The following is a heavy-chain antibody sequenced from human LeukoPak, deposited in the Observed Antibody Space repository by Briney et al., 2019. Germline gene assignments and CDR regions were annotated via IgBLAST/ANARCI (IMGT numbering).Heavy chain of an antibody. V-gene: IGHV4-59*01. J-gene: IGHJ3*02. Sequence: SETLSLTCTVSGGSISSYYWSWIRQPPGKGLEWIGYIYYSGSTNYNPSLKSRVTISVDTSKNQFSLKLSSVTAADTAVYYCARDSNHDSSGYYRAFDIWGQGTMVTVSS. CDR3: ARDSNHDSSGYYRAFDI. CDR1: GGSISSYY. D-gene: IGHD3-22*01. CDR2: IYYSGST.